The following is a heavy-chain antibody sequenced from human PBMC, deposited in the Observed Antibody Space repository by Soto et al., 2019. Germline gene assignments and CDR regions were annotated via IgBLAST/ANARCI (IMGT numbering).Heavy chain of an antibody. Sequence: ASVKVSCKAGGYTLSDYYIQWVRQAPGQGLEYMGWISPKSGGAAYAQKFRGRVTISVDTSKNQFSLKLSSVTAADTAVYYCARHDSSGYYYVGYYFDYWGQGTLVTVSS. V-gene: IGHV1-2*02. CDR3: ARHDSSGYYYVGYYFDY. J-gene: IGHJ4*02. CDR2: ISPKSGGA. D-gene: IGHD3-22*01. CDR1: GYTLSDYY.